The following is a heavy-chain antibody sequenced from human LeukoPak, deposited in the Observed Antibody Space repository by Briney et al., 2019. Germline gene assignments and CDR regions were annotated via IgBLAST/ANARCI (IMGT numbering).Heavy chain of an antibody. Sequence: ASVKVSCTASGYTFTHYYMHWVRQAPGQGLEWMGLINPNGGGTSYAQNFQGRVTMTRDTSTSTFYLELSSLRSEDTALYFCARAALSIAVAGMRCSFAPWGQGTLVTVSS. CDR3: ARAALSIAVAGMRCSFAP. V-gene: IGHV1-46*01. CDR2: INPNGGGT. D-gene: IGHD6-19*01. CDR1: GYTFTHYY. J-gene: IGHJ5*02.